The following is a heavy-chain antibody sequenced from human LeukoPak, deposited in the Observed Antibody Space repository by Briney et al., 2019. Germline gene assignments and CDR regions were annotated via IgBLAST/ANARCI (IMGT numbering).Heavy chain of an antibody. CDR1: GYTFISYA. V-gene: IGHV7-4-1*02. Sequence: ASVTVSFTASGYTFISYAMNWVRQAPGQGLEWMGWINTNTGNPTYAQGFTGRFVFSLDTSVSTAYLQISSLQAEDTAVYYCARSNNDGDYLGVGFDYWGQGTLVTVSS. D-gene: IGHD4-17*01. J-gene: IGHJ4*02. CDR2: INTNTGNP. CDR3: ARSNNDGDYLGVGFDY.